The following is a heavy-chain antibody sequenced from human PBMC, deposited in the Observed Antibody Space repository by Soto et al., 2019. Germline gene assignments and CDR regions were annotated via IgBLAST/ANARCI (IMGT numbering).Heavy chain of an antibody. V-gene: IGHV3-30*18. D-gene: IGHD3-16*01. CDR1: GFTFSSYG. CDR3: AKARDGQWGRGYDAFDI. CDR2: ISYDGSNK. Sequence: LRLSCAASGFTFSSYGMHWVRQAPGKGLEWVAVISYDGSNKYYADSVKGRFTISRDNSKNTLYLQMNSLRAEDTAVYYCAKARDGQWGRGYDAFDIWGQGTMVTVSS. J-gene: IGHJ3*02.